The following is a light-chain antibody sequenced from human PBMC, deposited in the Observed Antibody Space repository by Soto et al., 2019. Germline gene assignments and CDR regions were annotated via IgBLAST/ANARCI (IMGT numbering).Light chain of an antibody. J-gene: IGKJ1*01. CDR3: QQYGSSPWT. Sequence: EVVLTQYPGTLSLSPGERATLSCRTSQSISTTYLAWYQQKPGQAPRLLMSRTSRRATGIPDRFSGSGSGTDFTLTISRLEPEDFAVYYCQQYGSSPWTFGQGTKVEIK. V-gene: IGKV3-20*01. CDR2: RTS. CDR1: QSISTTY.